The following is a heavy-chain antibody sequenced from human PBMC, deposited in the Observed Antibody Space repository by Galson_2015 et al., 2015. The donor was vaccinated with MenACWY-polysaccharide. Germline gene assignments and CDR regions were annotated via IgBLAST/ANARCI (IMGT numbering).Heavy chain of an antibody. D-gene: IGHD3-10*01. J-gene: IGHJ6*02. CDR1: GLTFSNNW. CDR2: INSDASST. CDR3: VGPLGRGGTGAYGMDA. V-gene: IGHV3-74*01. Sequence: SLRLSCAASGLTFSNNWIHWVRQAPGKGLVWGSRINSDASSTAYADSVKGRFTISRDNAKNTLYLQMNSLRVEDTAVYYCVGPLGRGGTGAYGMDAWGQGTTVTVSS.